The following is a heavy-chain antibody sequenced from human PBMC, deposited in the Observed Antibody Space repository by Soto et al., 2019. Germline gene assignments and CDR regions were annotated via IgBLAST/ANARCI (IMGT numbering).Heavy chain of an antibody. CDR1: GFKFGDYA. J-gene: IGHJ4*02. Sequence: PGGSLRLSCAASGFKFGDYAMHWVRQAPGKGLEWVSGINWNSDTIGYADSVKGRFTVSRDNAKGSLLLQMSSLRAEDTAVYFCAMSNSNDLYYHFESWGQGTPVTGSS. D-gene: IGHD3-22*01. V-gene: IGHV3-9*01. CDR3: AMSNSNDLYYHFES. CDR2: INWNSDTI.